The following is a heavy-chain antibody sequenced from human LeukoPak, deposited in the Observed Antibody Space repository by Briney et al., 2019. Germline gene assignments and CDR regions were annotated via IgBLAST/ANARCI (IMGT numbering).Heavy chain of an antibody. Sequence: GRSLRLSCAASGFTFSSYGMHWVRQAPGKGLEWVAVIWYDGINKYYADSVKGRFTISRDNSKNTLYLQMNSLRAEDTAVYYCARDSRRYYYGSGSPPEFDPWGQGTLVTVSS. CDR2: IWYDGINK. V-gene: IGHV3-33*01. CDR3: ARDSRRYYYGSGSPPEFDP. D-gene: IGHD3-10*01. CDR1: GFTFSSYG. J-gene: IGHJ5*02.